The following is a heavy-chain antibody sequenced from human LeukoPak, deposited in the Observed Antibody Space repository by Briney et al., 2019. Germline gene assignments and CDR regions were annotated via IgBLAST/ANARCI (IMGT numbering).Heavy chain of an antibody. D-gene: IGHD5-18*01. CDR3: AKEGGYSYGYPRGYFDY. Sequence: GGPLTLSCAASGFTFSSYGMHWVRKAPGPGLVRVSVNWYNGSNKYYADSVKGRFTISRDNSKNTLYLQMNSLRAEDTAVYYCAKEGGYSYGYPRGYFDYWGQGTLVTVSS. CDR2: NWYNGSNK. V-gene: IGHV3-33*06. CDR1: GFTFSSYG. J-gene: IGHJ4*02.